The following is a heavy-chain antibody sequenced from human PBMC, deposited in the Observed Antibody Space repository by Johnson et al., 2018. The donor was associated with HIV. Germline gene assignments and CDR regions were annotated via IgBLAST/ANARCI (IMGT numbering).Heavy chain of an antibody. CDR3: ARESYLVYAFDI. CDR1: GFTFSDYY. Sequence: QVQLVESGGGLVKPGGSQRLSCAVSGFTFSDYYMSWIRQAPGKGLEWVSYISSSGTIIYYADSVKGRFTISRDNAKNSLYLQMNSLRAEDTAVYYCARESYLVYAFDIWGQGTMVAVSS. J-gene: IGHJ3*02. CDR2: ISSSGTII. D-gene: IGHD1-26*01. V-gene: IGHV3-11*04.